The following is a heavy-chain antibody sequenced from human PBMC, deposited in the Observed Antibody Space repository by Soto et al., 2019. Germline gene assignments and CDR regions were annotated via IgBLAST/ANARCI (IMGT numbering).Heavy chain of an antibody. V-gene: IGHV1-3*01. CDR3: GRSVVGATGEILYNAMDV. D-gene: IGHD1-26*01. J-gene: IGHJ6*02. CDR2: INPASGQT. CDR1: GYTFTTYA. Sequence: QVQLVQSGAEVKKPGASVKVSCQASGYTFTTYALHWVRQAPGQRPEWMGGINPASGQTKYSKQFQDRVTITRDTSASTGYMELSSLRSEDTAVYYCGRSVVGATGEILYNAMDVWGQGTTVTVSS.